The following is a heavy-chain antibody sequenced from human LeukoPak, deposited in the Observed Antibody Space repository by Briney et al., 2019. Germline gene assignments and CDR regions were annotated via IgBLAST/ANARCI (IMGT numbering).Heavy chain of an antibody. Sequence: GGSLRLSCAASGFSFSSSWMAWVRQAPGQGLEWVANLKQDAYQTFYLESVKGRFTVSRDNAKNSLYLYMNSLRVEDTAMYYCARDRRSGLDHWGQGALVTVSS. V-gene: IGHV3-7*03. J-gene: IGHJ4*02. D-gene: IGHD6-19*01. CDR1: GFSFSSSW. CDR3: ARDRRSGLDH. CDR2: LKQDAYQT.